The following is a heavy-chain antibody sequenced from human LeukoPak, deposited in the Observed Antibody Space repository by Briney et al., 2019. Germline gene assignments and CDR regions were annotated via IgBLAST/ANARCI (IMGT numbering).Heavy chain of an antibody. V-gene: IGHV3-21*01. CDR1: GFTFSSYS. J-gene: IGHJ4*02. CDR3: ARDLGSGSYYNRDPLFDY. Sequence: GGSLRLSCAASGFTFSSYSMNWVRQAPGKGLEWVSSISSSSSYIYYADSVKGRFTISRDNAKNSLYLQMNSLRAEDKAVYYCARDLGSGSYYNRDPLFDYWGQGTLVTVSS. CDR2: ISSSSSYI. D-gene: IGHD3-10*01.